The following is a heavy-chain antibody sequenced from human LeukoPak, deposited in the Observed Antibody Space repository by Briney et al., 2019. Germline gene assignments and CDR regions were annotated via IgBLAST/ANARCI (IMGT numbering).Heavy chain of an antibody. CDR2: ISSSSSYI. D-gene: IGHD1-26*01. Sequence: PGGSLRLSCAASGFTVSSNYMSWVRQAPGKGLEWVSSISSSSSYIYYADSVKGRFTISRDNAKNSLYLQMNSLRAEDTAVYYCASLGRNEMDVWGQGTTVTVSS. V-gene: IGHV3-21*01. J-gene: IGHJ6*02. CDR1: GFTVSSNY. CDR3: ASLGRNEMDV.